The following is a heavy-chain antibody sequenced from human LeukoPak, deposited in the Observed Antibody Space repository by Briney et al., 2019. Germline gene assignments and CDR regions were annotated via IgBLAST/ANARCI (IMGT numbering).Heavy chain of an antibody. Sequence: GGSLRLSCTVSGFTSSTNSMSWVRQAPGKGLEWVSFIYSDNTHYSDSVKGRFTISRDNSKNTLSLQMNSLRPEDTAVYYCTKAQDCSSISCYNRGVSSYWGQGTQVTVSS. CDR1: GFTSSTNS. J-gene: IGHJ4*02. CDR3: TKAQDCSSISCYNRGVSSY. V-gene: IGHV3-66*02. CDR2: IYSDNT. D-gene: IGHD2-2*01.